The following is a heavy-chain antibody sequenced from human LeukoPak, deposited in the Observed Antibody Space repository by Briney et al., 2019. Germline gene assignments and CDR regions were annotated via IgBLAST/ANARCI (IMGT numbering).Heavy chain of an antibody. J-gene: IGHJ6*02. CDR3: ARDPGYSSGWVGFYYYYGMDD. Sequence: ASVKDSCKASGYTFTSYGISWVRQAPGQGLEWMGWISAYNGNTNYAQKLQGRVTMTTDTSTSTAYMELRSLRSDDTAVYYCARDPGYSSGWVGFYYYYGMDDWGQGTTVTVSS. D-gene: IGHD6-19*01. CDR2: ISAYNGNT. V-gene: IGHV1-18*01. CDR1: GYTFTSYG.